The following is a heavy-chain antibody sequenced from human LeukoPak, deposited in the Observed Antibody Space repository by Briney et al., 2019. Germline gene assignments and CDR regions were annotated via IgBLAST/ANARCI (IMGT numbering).Heavy chain of an antibody. J-gene: IGHJ4*02. CDR1: GYTFTSYG. CDR3: GRDSDIAGAGQRDY. Sequence: GASVKVSCKTSGYTFTSYGVSWVRQAPGQGLEWIGWISAYNGNTNYPQKLQGRLTMTTDTSTSTAYMELRNLRSDDTAVYYCGRDSDIAGAGQRDYWGQGTLVTVSS. V-gene: IGHV1-18*01. CDR2: ISAYNGNT. D-gene: IGHD6-13*01.